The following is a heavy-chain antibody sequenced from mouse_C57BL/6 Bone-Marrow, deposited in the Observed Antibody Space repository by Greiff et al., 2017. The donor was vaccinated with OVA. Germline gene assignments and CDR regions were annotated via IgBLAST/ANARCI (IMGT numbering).Heavy chain of an antibody. CDR1: GFTFSSYG. CDR2: ISSGGSYT. V-gene: IGHV5-6*01. D-gene: IGHD2-4*01. J-gene: IGHJ3*01. Sequence: EVQGVESGGDLVKPGGSLKLSCAASGFTFSSYGMSWVRPTPDKRLEWVATISSGGSYTYYPDSVKGRFTISRDNAKNTLYLQMSSLKSEDTAMYYCARYDYAWFAYWGQGTLVTVSA. CDR3: ARYDYAWFAY.